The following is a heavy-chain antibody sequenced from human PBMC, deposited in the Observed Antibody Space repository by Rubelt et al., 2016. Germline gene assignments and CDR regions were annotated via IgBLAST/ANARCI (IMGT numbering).Heavy chain of an antibody. CDR2: IPHNGRT. CDR1: GGSLSGYL. J-gene: IGHJ4*02. Sequence: KPSETLSLTCGVYGGSLSGYLWNWIRQSPGTGLEWIGEIPHNGRTTYNPSLKSRVTISIDTSKDQSSLTLTSVTTADTAVYFCARHRADDPIAVFDYWGRGTLVTVSS. D-gene: IGHD2-21*01. CDR3: ARHRADDPIAVFDY. V-gene: IGHV4-34*01.